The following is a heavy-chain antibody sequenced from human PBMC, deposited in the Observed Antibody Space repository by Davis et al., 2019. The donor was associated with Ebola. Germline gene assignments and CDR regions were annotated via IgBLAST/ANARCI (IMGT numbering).Heavy chain of an antibody. CDR3: AKDGGELSGAYYYYYGMDV. Sequence: PGGSLRLSCAASGFTFSSYGMHWARQAPGKGLEWVAVISYDGSNKYYADSVKGRFTISRDNSKNTLYLQMNSLRAEDTAVYYCAKDGGELSGAYYYYYGMDVWGQGTTVTVSS. D-gene: IGHD3-16*02. V-gene: IGHV3-30*18. J-gene: IGHJ6*02. CDR1: GFTFSSYG. CDR2: ISYDGSNK.